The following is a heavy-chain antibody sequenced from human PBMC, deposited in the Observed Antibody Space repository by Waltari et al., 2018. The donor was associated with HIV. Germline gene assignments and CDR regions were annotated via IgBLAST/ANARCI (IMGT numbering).Heavy chain of an antibody. Sequence: EVQVVESGTGLVQPGRSLRLPYTPSVYIFRDSSMNWFRRAAGKGLEGVGFIRSKAHGETAEDAASVKGRFTISRDDSKSIAYLEMNSLKAEDTAVYYCTKDRATGTKDSWGQGTLVTVSS. CDR1: VYIFRDSS. D-gene: IGHD1-7*01. J-gene: IGHJ4*02. V-gene: IGHV3-49*03. CDR2: IRSKAHGETA. CDR3: TKDRATGTKDS.